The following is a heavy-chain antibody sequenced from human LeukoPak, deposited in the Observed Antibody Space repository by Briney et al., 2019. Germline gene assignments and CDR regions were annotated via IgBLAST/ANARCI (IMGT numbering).Heavy chain of an antibody. J-gene: IGHJ4*02. D-gene: IGHD1-26*01. CDR3: ARDWAYTGGSYGVD. CDR2: IKQDGSEK. V-gene: IGHV3-7*01. CDR1: GFTFSSYW. Sequence: PGGSLRLSCEVSGFTFSSYWMRWVRQAPGKGLEWVANIKQDGSEKYYVDSVKGRFTISRDNVKNSLYLQMNSLRAEDTAVYYCARDWAYTGGSYGVDWGQGTLVTVSS.